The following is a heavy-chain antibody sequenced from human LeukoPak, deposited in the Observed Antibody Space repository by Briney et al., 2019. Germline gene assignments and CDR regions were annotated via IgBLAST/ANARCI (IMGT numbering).Heavy chain of an antibody. J-gene: IGHJ5*02. CDR2: ISSSGSTI. CDR1: GFTFSDYY. CDR3: AKDIVPYYYDSSGYYPNWFDP. D-gene: IGHD3-22*01. Sequence: PGGSLRLSCAASGFTFSDYYMSWIRQAPGKGLEWVSYISSSGSTIYYADSVKGRFTISRDNAKNSLYLQMNSLRTEDTALYYCAKDIVPYYYDSSGYYPNWFDPWGQGTLVTVSS. V-gene: IGHV3-11*01.